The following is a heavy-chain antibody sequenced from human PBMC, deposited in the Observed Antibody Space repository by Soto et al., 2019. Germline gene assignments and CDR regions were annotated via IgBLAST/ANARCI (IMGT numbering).Heavy chain of an antibody. CDR1: GFTVSSDF. Sequence: EVQLVESGGGLVQPGGSLRLSYAATGFTVSSDFMYWVRQAPGKGLEWVTTIYSGDNIYYTDSVKGRFTISRDNSKNTLYLQMNSLRAEDTAVYHCATRGEWGQGTLVTVSS. J-gene: IGHJ4*02. CDR2: IYSGDNI. V-gene: IGHV3-66*01. D-gene: IGHD2-21*01. CDR3: ATRGE.